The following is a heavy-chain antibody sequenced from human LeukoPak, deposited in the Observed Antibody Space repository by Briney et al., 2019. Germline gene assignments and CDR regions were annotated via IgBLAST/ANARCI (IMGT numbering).Heavy chain of an antibody. CDR1: GGSISSYY. J-gene: IGHJ4*02. CDR3: ARDKYQSLDY. V-gene: IGHV4-59*01. D-gene: IGHD2-2*01. CDR2: IYYSGST. Sequence: SETLSLTCTVSGGSISSYYWSWIRQPPGKGLEWIGYIYYSGSTNYNPSLKSRVTISVDTSKNQFSLKLSSVTAADTAVYYCARDKYQSLDYWGQGTLVTVSS.